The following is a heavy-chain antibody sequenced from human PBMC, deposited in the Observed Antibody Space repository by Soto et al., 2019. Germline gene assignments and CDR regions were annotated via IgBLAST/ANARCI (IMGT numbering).Heavy chain of an antibody. V-gene: IGHV1-18*01. Sequence: ASVKVSCKASGYTFTSYGISWVRQAPGQGLEWMGWISAYNGNTNYAQKLQGRVTMTTDTSTSTAYMELRSLRSDDTAVYYCAATHSSSWYEYYYYYGMDVWGQGTTVPVSS. CDR3: AATHSSSWYEYYYYYGMDV. J-gene: IGHJ6*02. CDR2: ISAYNGNT. CDR1: GYTFTSYG. D-gene: IGHD6-13*01.